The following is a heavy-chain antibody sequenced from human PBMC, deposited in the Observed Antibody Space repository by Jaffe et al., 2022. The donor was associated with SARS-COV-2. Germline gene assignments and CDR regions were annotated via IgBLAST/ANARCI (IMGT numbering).Heavy chain of an antibody. CDR3: ARDSLRSGWFTIDY. CDR2: IWYDGSNK. Sequence: QVQLVESGGGVVQPGRSLRLSCAASGFTFSSYGMHWVRQAPGKGLEWVAVIWYDGSNKYYADSVKGRFTISRDNSKNTLYLQMNSLRAEDTAVYYCARDSLRSGWFTIDYWGQGTLVTVSS. CDR1: GFTFSSYG. V-gene: IGHV3-33*01. J-gene: IGHJ4*02. D-gene: IGHD6-19*01.